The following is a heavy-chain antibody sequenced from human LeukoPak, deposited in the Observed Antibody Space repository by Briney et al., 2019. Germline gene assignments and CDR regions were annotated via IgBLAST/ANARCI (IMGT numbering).Heavy chain of an antibody. CDR2: IYYSET. CDR1: GDSISSYY. CDR3: ARGSSIAAAVVDY. Sequence: SETLSLTCTVSGDSISSYYWSWIRQPPGKGLEWIGYIYYSETNYNPSLKSRVNISLDPSKNQLSLKLTSVTAADTAVYYCARGSSIAAAVVDYWGQGTLVTVSS. D-gene: IGHD6-13*01. J-gene: IGHJ4*02. V-gene: IGHV4-59*08.